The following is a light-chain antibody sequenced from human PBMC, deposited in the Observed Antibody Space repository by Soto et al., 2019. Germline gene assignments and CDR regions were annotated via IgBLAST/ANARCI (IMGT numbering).Light chain of an antibody. V-gene: IGKV3-11*01. J-gene: IGKJ4*01. CDR2: DAS. Sequence: EIVLTQSPAILSLSPGERATLSCWASQSVGNYLAWYQQRPGQAPRLLIYDASSRAAGIRTRFRGSGSGTDFTLTISSLEPEDFAVYYCQQRSSWPSLTFGGGTKVDIK. CDR3: QQRSSWPSLT. CDR1: QSVGNY.